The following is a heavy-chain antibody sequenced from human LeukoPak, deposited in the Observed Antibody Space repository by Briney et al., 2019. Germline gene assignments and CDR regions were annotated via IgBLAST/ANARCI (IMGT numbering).Heavy chain of an antibody. CDR2: IYHSGST. D-gene: IGHD3-10*01. Sequence: PSGTLSLTCAVSGGSISSSNWWSWVRQPPGKGLEWIGEIYHSGSTNYNPSLKTRVTISVDKSKNQFSLKLSSVTAADTAVYFCARQASGSGSYYDYWGQGTLVTVSS. CDR1: GGSISSSNW. V-gene: IGHV4-4*02. J-gene: IGHJ4*02. CDR3: ARQASGSGSYYDY.